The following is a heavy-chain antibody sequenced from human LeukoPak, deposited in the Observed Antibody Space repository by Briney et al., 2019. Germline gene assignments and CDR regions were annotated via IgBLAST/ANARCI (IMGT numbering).Heavy chain of an antibody. Sequence: ASVKASCKASGYTFTGYYMHWVRQAPGQGLEWMGRINPNSGGTNYAQKFQGRVTMTRDTSISTAYMKLSRLRSDDTAVYYCARDSRSPLYSSYMDVWAKGPRSPSP. CDR1: GYTFTGYY. CDR2: INPNSGGT. V-gene: IGHV1-2*06. CDR3: ARDSRSPLYSSYMDV. J-gene: IGHJ6*03. D-gene: IGHD6-13*01.